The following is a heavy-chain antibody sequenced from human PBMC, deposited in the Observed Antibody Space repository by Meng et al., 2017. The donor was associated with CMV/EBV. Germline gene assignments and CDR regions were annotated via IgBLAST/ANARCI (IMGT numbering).Heavy chain of an antibody. D-gene: IGHD2-2*01. CDR2: IRYDGSNK. CDR3: AKRGGYCSSTSCQYYYGMDV. V-gene: IGHV3-30*02. J-gene: IGHJ6*02. Sequence: GESLKISCAASGFTVSSNYMTWVRQAPGKGLEWVAFIRYDGSNKYYADSVKGRFTISRDNSKNTLYLQMNSLRAEDTAVYYCAKRGGYCSSTSCQYYYGMDVWGQGTTVTVSS. CDR1: GFTVSSNY.